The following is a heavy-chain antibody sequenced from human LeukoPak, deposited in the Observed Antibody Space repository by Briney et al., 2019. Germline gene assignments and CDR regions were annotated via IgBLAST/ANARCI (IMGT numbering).Heavy chain of an antibody. V-gene: IGHV3-11*04. D-gene: IGHD2-21*02. J-gene: IGHJ5*01. CDR1: GFTFSDYY. CDR2: ISSGSSTI. Sequence: GGSLRLSCAASGFTFSDYYMSWIRQAPGKGLEWVSYISSGSSTIYYADSVKGRFTVSRDNGKKSLYLHMNSLRAEDTAMYYCARGESSYCSGDCYFGSWGQGTPVTVSS. CDR3: ARGESSYCSGDCYFGS.